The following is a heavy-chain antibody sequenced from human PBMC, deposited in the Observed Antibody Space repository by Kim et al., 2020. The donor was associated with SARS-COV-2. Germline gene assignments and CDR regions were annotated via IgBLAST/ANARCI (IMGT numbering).Heavy chain of an antibody. D-gene: IGHD3-10*01. CDR3: ASEGAATMVRGVITFDY. J-gene: IGHJ4*02. V-gene: IGHV3-23*01. Sequence: GRFTTSRENSKNTLYLKMNSLRAEDTAVYYCASEGAATMVRGVITFDYWGQGTLVTVSS.